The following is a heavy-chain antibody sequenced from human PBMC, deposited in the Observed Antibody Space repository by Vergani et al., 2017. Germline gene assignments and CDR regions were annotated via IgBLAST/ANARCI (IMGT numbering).Heavy chain of an antibody. CDR2: IYISGST. D-gene: IGHD5-24*01. J-gene: IGHJ4*02. CDR3: ARGGRDGYSYFDY. CDR1: GGSISSGTYY. V-gene: IGHV4-61*02. Sequence: QVQLQESGPGLVKPSQTLSLTCTVSGGSISSGTYYWSWIRQPAGKGLEWIGRIYISGSTNYNPSLKGRVTISVDTSKNQFSLKLRSVTAADTAVYYCARGGRDGYSYFDYWGQGTLVTVSS.